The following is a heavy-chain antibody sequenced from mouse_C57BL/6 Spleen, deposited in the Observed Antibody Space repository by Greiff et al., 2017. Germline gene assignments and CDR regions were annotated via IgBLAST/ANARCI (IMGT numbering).Heavy chain of an antibody. D-gene: IGHD4-1*01. CDR1: GFTFSDYG. J-gene: IGHJ4*01. CDR3: AREGLGYYYAMDY. V-gene: IGHV5-17*01. Sequence: EVQLQESGGGLVKPGGSLKLSCAASGFTFSDYGMHWVRQAPEKGLEWVAYISSGSSTIYYADTVKGRFTISRDNAKNTLFLQMTSLRSEDTAMYYCAREGLGYYYAMDYWGQGTSVTVSS. CDR2: ISSGSSTI.